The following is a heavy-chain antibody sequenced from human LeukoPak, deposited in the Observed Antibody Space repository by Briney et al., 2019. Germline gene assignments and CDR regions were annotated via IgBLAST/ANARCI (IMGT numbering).Heavy chain of an antibody. CDR2: INSDGSWT. V-gene: IGHV3-74*01. Sequence: GGSLRLSCAASGNYWMHWVRQAPGKGLVWVSHINSDGSWTSYGDSVKGRFTISKDNAKNTVYLQMNSLRAEDTAVYYCVSFYETYWGRGTLVTVSS. CDR3: VSFYETY. J-gene: IGHJ4*02. D-gene: IGHD2/OR15-2a*01. CDR1: GNYW.